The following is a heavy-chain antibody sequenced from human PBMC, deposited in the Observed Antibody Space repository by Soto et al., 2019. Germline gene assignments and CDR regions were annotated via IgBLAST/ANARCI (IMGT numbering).Heavy chain of an antibody. CDR3: ARDGREASGMDV. Sequence: SETLSLTCTVSGGSISSHYWSWVRQAPGKGLEWIGHIYYRGSTTYNPSLRSRSTISVDTSNNQFSLKLNSVTTADTAVYYCARDGREASGMDVWGQGTTVPVYS. D-gene: IGHD1-26*01. V-gene: IGHV4-59*11. CDR1: GGSISSHY. CDR2: IYYRGST. J-gene: IGHJ6*02.